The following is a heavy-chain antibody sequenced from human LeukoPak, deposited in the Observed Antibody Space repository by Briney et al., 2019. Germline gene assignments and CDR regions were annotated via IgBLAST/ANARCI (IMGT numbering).Heavy chain of an antibody. Sequence: GGSLRLSCAASGFTVSNNHMSWVRQAPGKGLEWVSVIYSGDNTCYVESVKGRFTISRDNSKNTLFLQMNRLRAEDTAVYYCAGRRVLDASFDYWGQGTLVTVSS. V-gene: IGHV3-66*02. CDR3: AGRRVLDASFDY. D-gene: IGHD3-16*01. CDR1: GFTVSNNH. J-gene: IGHJ4*02. CDR2: IYSGDNT.